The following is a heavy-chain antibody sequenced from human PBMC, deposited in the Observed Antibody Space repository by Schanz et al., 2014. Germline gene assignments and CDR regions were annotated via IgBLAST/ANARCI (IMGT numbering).Heavy chain of an antibody. CDR2: ISAQTGDT. J-gene: IGHJ6*02. CDR3: ARDGGEVVRGVIEGVNHYYYGMDV. D-gene: IGHD3-10*01. Sequence: VQSVHSGTEVQKLGASVKVSCQTSGYTFTAYGINWVRQAPGQGLEWIGWISAQTGDTRYAQKMRGRVTMTRDVSSTTAFLELRSLRYDDTAVYYCARDGGEVVRGVIEGVNHYYYGMDVWGQGTTVAVSS. V-gene: IGHV1-18*01. CDR1: GYTFTAYG.